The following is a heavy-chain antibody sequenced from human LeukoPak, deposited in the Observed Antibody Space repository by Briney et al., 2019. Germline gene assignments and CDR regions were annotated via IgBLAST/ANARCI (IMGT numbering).Heavy chain of an antibody. CDR2: INAYNGNT. Sequence: ASVKVSCKASGYTFTSYGISWVRQAPGQGLEWMGWINAYNGNTNYAQKLQGRVTMTTDTSTSTAYMELRSLRSDDTAVYYCARGYCSSTSCYSRWFDPWGQGTLVTVSS. V-gene: IGHV1-18*01. CDR1: GYTFTSYG. D-gene: IGHD2-2*01. J-gene: IGHJ5*02. CDR3: ARGYCSSTSCYSRWFDP.